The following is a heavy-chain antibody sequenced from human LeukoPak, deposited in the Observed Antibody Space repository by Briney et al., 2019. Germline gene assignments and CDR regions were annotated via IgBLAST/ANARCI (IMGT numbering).Heavy chain of an antibody. CDR2: IYYSGST. CDR1: GGSISSSSYY. V-gene: IGHV4-39*01. CDR3: ARRRYYDATGYLD. J-gene: IGHJ1*01. D-gene: IGHD3-22*01. Sequence: SETLSLTCTISGGSISSSSYYWDWIRQYPGKGLEWLGTIYYSGSTYYNASLKSRLFISVDTSNNQFSLRLNFVTAADTAVYYCARRRYYDATGYLDWGQGTLITVSS.